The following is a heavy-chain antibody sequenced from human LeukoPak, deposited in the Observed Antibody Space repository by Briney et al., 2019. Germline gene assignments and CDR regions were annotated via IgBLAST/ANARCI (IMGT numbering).Heavy chain of an antibody. CDR1: GFSFSTSW. D-gene: IGHD5-24*01. Sequence: GGSLRLSCKGSGFSFSTSWIHWVRQAPGEGLVWVSRINPDYSGTDYADSVRGRFTISRDNAKNTVFLQMNSLRAEDTAVYYCARPPDGLANAFDIWGLGTMVTVPS. V-gene: IGHV3-74*01. CDR3: ARPPDGLANAFDI. J-gene: IGHJ3*02. CDR2: INPDYSGT.